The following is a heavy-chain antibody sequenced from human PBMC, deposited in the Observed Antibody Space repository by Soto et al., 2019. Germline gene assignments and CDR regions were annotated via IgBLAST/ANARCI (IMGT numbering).Heavy chain of an antibody. CDR3: ASSPWYSSSWYGGGAFDI. D-gene: IGHD6-13*01. J-gene: IGHJ3*02. CDR2: IYYSGST. Sequence: PSETLSLTCTVSGGSISSYYWSWIRQPPGKGLEWIGYIYYSGSTNYNPSLKSRVTISVDTSKNQFSLKLSSVTAADTAVYYCASSPWYSSSWYGGGAFDIWGQGTMVTVSS. CDR1: GGSISSYY. V-gene: IGHV4-59*01.